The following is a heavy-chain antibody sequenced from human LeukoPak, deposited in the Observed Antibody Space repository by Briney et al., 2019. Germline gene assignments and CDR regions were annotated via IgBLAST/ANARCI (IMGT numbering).Heavy chain of an antibody. D-gene: IGHD6-13*01. CDR3: ARGGSSSWYRYYYYYMDV. J-gene: IGHJ6*03. Sequence: ASVKVSCKASGGTFSNYAISWVRQAPGQGLEWMGGIIPIFGTANYAQKFQGRVTITADESTSTAYMELSSLRSEDTAVYYCARGGSSSWYRYYYYYMDVWGKGTTVTVSS. CDR2: IIPIFGTA. CDR1: GGTFSNYA. V-gene: IGHV1-69*13.